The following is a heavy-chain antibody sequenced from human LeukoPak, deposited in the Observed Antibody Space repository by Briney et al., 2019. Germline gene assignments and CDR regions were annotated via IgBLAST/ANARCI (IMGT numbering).Heavy chain of an antibody. CDR3: ARGFRFPDV. CDR1: GFTFSDYY. J-gene: IGHJ6*04. Sequence: GGSLRFSCAASGFTFSDYYMSWIRQAPGKGLEWVSVKGRFTISRDNDKNSLYLQINSLRAEDTAVYYCARGFRFPDVWGKGTTVTVSS. D-gene: IGHD2-21*01. V-gene: IGHV3-11*04.